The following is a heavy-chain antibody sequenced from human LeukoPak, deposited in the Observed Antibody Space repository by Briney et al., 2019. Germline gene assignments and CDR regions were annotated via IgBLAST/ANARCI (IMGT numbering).Heavy chain of an antibody. V-gene: IGHV4-34*01. CDR1: GGSFSGYY. J-gene: IGHJ5*02. CDR3: ARAWGVIRYFDPRRRNWFDP. D-gene: IGHD3-9*01. Sequence: SETLSLTCAVYGGSFSGYYWSWIRQPPGKGLEWIGEISHSGSTNYNPSLKSRVTVSVDTSKNQFSLKLSSVTAADTAVYYCARAWGVIRYFDPRRRNWFDPWGQGTLVTVSS. CDR2: ISHSGST.